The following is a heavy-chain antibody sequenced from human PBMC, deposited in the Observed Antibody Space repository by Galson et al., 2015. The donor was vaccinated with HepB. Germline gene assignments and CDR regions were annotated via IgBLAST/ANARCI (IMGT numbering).Heavy chain of an antibody. CDR1: GCTFSSYA. J-gene: IGHJ6*03. V-gene: IGHV1-69*13. Sequence: SVKVSCKASGCTFSSYAISCVRQAPGQGLEWMGGIIPIFGTVSYAQKFQGRVTITADESTSTAYMELNSLRSEDTAVYYCARDREARPLYYYMDVWGQGTTVTVSS. D-gene: IGHD6-6*01. CDR2: IIPIFGTV. CDR3: ARDREARPLYYYMDV.